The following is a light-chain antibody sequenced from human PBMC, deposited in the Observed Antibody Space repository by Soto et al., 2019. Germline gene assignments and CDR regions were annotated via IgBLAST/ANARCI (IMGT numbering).Light chain of an antibody. CDR2: VAS. V-gene: IGKV3-20*01. CDR3: QQFINSPYMYI. Sequence: EIVLTQSPGTLSLSPGEGATLSCRSSQDVGTNYLAWYQQKPGQAPRLLIFVASSRASGVPGRFSGSGSGTDFTLTISRLEPENSAVYYCQQFINSPYMYIFGQGTKLEI. CDR1: QDVGTNY. J-gene: IGKJ2*01.